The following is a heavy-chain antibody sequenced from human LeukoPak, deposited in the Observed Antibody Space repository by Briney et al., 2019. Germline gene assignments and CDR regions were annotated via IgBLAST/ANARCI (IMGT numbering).Heavy chain of an antibody. J-gene: IGHJ4*02. Sequence: GGSLRLSCAASGFTFKSYGMHWVRQAPGKGLEWVAVISYDGSNKYYADSVKGRFTISRDNSKNTLYLQMSSLRAEDTAVYYCAKDAGGYYFDYWGQGTLVTVSS. CDR2: ISYDGSNK. D-gene: IGHD3-16*01. CDR1: GFTFKSYG. CDR3: AKDAGGYYFDY. V-gene: IGHV3-30*18.